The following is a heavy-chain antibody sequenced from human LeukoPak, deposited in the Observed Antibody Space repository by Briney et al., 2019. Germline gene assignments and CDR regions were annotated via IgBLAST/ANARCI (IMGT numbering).Heavy chain of an antibody. J-gene: IGHJ4*02. CDR3: AKGGGWLYYFDY. CDR2: ISGSDSST. V-gene: IGHV3-23*01. CDR1: GFTFSPFT. Sequence: GGSLRLSCAASGFTFSPFTMNWVRKAPGKGLGWVSGISGSDSSTYYADFVKGRFTISRDNSKNTLYLQMNSLRADDTAVYYCAKGGGWLYYFDYWGQGTLVTVSS. D-gene: IGHD4-23*01.